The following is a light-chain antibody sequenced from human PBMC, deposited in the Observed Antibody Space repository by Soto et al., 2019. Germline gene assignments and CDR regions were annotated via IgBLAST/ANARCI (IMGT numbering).Light chain of an antibody. CDR1: QSVSDN. CDR2: DAS. J-gene: IGKJ1*01. Sequence: EIVLTPSPATLSVSPGERATLSCRASQSVSDNLAWYQQKPGQAPRLLIYDASTMATGIPARFGGSGSGTEFTLTISSLQSEDFAVYFCQQYNNWPWTFGQGTKVEIK. CDR3: QQYNNWPWT. V-gene: IGKV3-15*01.